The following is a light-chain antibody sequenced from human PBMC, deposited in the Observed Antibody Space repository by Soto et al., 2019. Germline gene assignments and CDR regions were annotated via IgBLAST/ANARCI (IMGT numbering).Light chain of an antibody. V-gene: IGLV2-23*01. CDR2: EAR. CDR1: SSDIGSNNL. CDR3: CSYAGRSTLV. Sequence: QSVLTQPASVSGSPGQSITISCTGTSSDIGSNNLVSWYQQYPGKAPKLMIYEARKRPSGVSSRFSGSKSGYTASLTISRLQADDEADYYCCSYAGRSTLVFGGGTQLTVL. J-gene: IGLJ2*01.